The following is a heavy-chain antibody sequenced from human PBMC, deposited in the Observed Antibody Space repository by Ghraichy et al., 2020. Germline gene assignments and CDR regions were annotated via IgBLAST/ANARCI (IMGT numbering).Heavy chain of an antibody. CDR2: ISGSGGST. Sequence: GGSLRLSCAASGFTFSSYAMSWVRQAPGKGLEWVSAISGSGGSTYYADSVKGRFTISRDNSKNTLYLQMNSLRAEDTAVYYCAKCVGSSSWYYYFDYWGQGTLVTVSS. CDR3: AKCVGSSSWYYYFDY. D-gene: IGHD6-13*01. CDR1: GFTFSSYA. V-gene: IGHV3-23*01. J-gene: IGHJ4*02.